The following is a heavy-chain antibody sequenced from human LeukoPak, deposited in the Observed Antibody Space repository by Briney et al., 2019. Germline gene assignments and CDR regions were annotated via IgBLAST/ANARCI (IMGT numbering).Heavy chain of an antibody. Sequence: PGWALRLSCTASGFTFCEYAMSWVRQAPGKGLEGVGFIRSKGYGGTTEYAGSVKGRLTISRDDSKSIDYLQLNRMKTEDTAVYYCSRSPYIGYYLSWGEGTLVTVSS. D-gene: IGHD3-22*01. CDR3: SRSPYIGYYLS. V-gene: IGHV3-49*04. J-gene: IGHJ4*02. CDR1: GFTFCEYA. CDR2: IRSKGYGGTT.